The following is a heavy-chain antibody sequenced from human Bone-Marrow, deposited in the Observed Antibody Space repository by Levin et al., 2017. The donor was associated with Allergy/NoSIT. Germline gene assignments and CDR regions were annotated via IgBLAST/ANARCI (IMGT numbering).Heavy chain of an antibody. Sequence: LSGGSLRLSCAASGFTFRDYWMTWARQTPGRGLEWVASINEDGSQKNYLDSVKGRFTISRDNAKDSVDLQMDYLRDDDTALYYCARHLRGDSAYDGFDVWGHGTMVTFSS. CDR1: GFTFRDYW. CDR3: ARHLRGDSAYDGFDV. CDR2: INEDGSQK. V-gene: IGHV3-7*03. J-gene: IGHJ3*01. D-gene: IGHD5-12*01.